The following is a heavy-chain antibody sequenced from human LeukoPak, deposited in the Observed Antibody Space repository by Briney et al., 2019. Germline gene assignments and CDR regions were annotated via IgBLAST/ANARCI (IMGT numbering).Heavy chain of an antibody. CDR1: GFTFSSYG. V-gene: IGHV3-30*18. J-gene: IGHJ1*01. CDR2: ISYDGSNK. D-gene: IGHD6-13*01. CDR3: ANGYHYTSNLYVHFQH. Sequence: GGSLRLSCAASGFTFSSYGMHWVRQAPGKGLEWVAVISYDGSNKYYADSVKGRFTISRDNSKNTLYLQMNSLRAEDTAVHYCANGYHYTSNLYVHFQHWGQGTLVTVSS.